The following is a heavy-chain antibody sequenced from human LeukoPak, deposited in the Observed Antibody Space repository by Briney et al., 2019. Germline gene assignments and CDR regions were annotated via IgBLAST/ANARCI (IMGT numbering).Heavy chain of an antibody. J-gene: IGHJ4*02. D-gene: IGHD3-3*01. CDR3: ARKGLRPLEWLSEYFFDY. CDR1: GYSMSSGYY. CDR2: IFHSGSS. V-gene: IGHV4-38-2*02. Sequence: SETLSLTCTVSGYSMSSGYYWGGFRQPPGKGLRWLGGIFHSGSSYSYQSLKSRVPISVDTSKNQFTLKVRSVTAADTGLYFCARKGLRPLEWLSEYFFDYWGQGTLVSVAS.